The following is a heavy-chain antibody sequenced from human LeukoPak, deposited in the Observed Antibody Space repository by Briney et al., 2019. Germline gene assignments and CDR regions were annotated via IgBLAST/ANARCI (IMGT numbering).Heavy chain of an antibody. V-gene: IGHV3-48*01. CDR1: GFPFSSYS. CDR2: ISSSRTT. D-gene: IGHD6-19*01. J-gene: IGHJ4*02. Sequence: GGSLRLSCAASGFPFSSYSMNWVRQAPGEGLEWVSYISSSRTTSYADSVKGRFTISRDNAKNSLYLQMNSLRAEDTAVYYCARVSAHAGIAVAASDYWGQGTLVTVSS. CDR3: ARVSAHAGIAVAASDY.